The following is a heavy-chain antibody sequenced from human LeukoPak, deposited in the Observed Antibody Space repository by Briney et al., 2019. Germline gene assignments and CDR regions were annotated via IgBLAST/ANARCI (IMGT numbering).Heavy chain of an antibody. V-gene: IGHV1-18*04. CDR1: GYTFTNYY. D-gene: IGHD2/OR15-2a*01. CDR3: ARDLVAIVPEPGGFDY. Sequence: ASVKVSCKASGYTFTNYYIHWVRQAPGQGLEWMGWISRHNGDTNYAQRFQGRVTMTTDTSTTTAYMELRSLRFDDTAVYYCARDLVAIVPEPGGFDYWGQGTLVTVSS. CDR2: ISRHNGDT. J-gene: IGHJ4*02.